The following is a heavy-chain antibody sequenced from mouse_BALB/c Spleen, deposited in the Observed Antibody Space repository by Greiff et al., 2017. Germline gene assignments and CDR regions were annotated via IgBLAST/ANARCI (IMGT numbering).Heavy chain of an antibody. CDR2: ISDGGSYT. D-gene: IGHD2-14*01. J-gene: IGHJ3*01. CDR1: GFTFSDYY. Sequence: EVHLVESGGGLVKPGGSLKLSCAASGFTFSDYYMYWVRQTPEKRLEWVATISDGGSYTYYPDSVKGRFTISRDNAKNNLYLQMSSLKSEDTAMYYCARDKNRYDEAWFAYWGQGTLVTVSA. CDR3: ARDKNRYDEAWFAY. V-gene: IGHV5-4*02.